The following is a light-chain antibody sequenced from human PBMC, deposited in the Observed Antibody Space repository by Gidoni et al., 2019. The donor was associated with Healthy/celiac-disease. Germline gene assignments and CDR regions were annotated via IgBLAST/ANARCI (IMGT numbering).Light chain of an antibody. J-gene: IGKJ5*01. CDR2: GAS. CDR1: QSVSSN. Sequence: EIVMTQSPATLSVSPGERATLSCRASQSVSSNLAWYQQKPGQAPRLLIYGASTRATGIPARFSGSGSGTEFTLTISSLPSEDFAVYYCQQYNNWPITFGQXTRLEIK. CDR3: QQYNNWPIT. V-gene: IGKV3-15*01.